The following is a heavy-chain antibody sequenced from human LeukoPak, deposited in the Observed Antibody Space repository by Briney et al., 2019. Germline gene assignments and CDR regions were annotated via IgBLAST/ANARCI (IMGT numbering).Heavy chain of an antibody. J-gene: IGHJ4*02. CDR1: GFRFYDV. V-gene: IGHV3-21*01. D-gene: IGHD1-14*01. CDR3: ARGVPDDY. CDR2: ISRTSSDI. Sequence: GRSLRLSCAASGFRFYDVMHWVRQAPGKGLEWVSSISRTSSDIYYADSVKGRFTISRDNAKNSLYLQMNSLRAEDTAVYYCARGVPDDYWGQGTLVTVSS.